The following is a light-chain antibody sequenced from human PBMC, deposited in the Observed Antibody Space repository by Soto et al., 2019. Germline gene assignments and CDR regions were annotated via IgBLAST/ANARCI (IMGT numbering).Light chain of an antibody. CDR2: EVS. CDR1: SNDVGHSSF. Sequence: QSARTQPPSASGSPGQSVTISCTGNSNDVGHSSFISWYQQHPGKGPKLIIYEVSKRPSGVPDRFSGSKSGNTASLSVSGLQDEDEADYFCNAQADNGKHVFGTGTKSPS. J-gene: IGLJ1*01. V-gene: IGLV2-8*01. CDR3: NAQADNGKHV.